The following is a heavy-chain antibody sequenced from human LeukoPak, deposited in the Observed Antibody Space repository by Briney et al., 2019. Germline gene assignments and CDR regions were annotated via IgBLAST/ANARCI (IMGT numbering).Heavy chain of an antibody. J-gene: IGHJ1*01. V-gene: IGHV4-61*02. D-gene: IGHD4-23*01. CDR3: ARGEGDHYGGKYFQH. CDR2: IYTSGST. Sequence: SETLSLTCTVSGGSISSGSYYWSWIRQPAGKGLEWIGRIYTSGSTNYNPSLKSRVTISVDTSKNQFSLKLSSVTAADTAVYYCARGEGDHYGGKYFQHWGQGTLVTVSS. CDR1: GGSISSGSYY.